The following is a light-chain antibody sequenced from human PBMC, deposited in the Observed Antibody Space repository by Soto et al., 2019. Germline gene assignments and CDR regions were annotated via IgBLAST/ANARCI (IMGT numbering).Light chain of an antibody. J-gene: IGKJ4*01. CDR2: LAS. CDR3: QQSLSNPRT. Sequence: DIQMTQSPSSLSASLGDRINVTCRASQKINNFLNWYQQKPGKAPKLLIFLASTLETGVPARCGGSGSGTDFTLTISNLQPEDSATYYCQQSLSNPRTFGGGTRVEIQ. CDR1: QKINNF. V-gene: IGKV1-39*01.